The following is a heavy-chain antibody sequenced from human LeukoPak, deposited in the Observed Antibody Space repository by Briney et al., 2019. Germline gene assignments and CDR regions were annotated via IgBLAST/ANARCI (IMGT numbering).Heavy chain of an antibody. D-gene: IGHD1-26*01. Sequence: GASVKVSCKTSGYTFTNYYMHWVRQAPGQGLEWMGIINPSGGGTRYAQEFQARVTMTRDTSTSTVYMELSTLRPEDTAVYYCARVEGATLPGDYWGQGTLVTVSS. V-gene: IGHV1-46*01. CDR3: ARVEGATLPGDY. J-gene: IGHJ4*02. CDR1: GYTFTNYY. CDR2: INPSGGGT.